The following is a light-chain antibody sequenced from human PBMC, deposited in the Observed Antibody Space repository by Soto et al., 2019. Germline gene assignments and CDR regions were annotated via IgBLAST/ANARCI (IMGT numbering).Light chain of an antibody. CDR2: DAS. V-gene: IGKV3-11*01. CDR1: QSLTSY. CDR3: QQRSKWPRT. J-gene: IGKJ2*01. Sequence: EIVLTQSPATLSLSPGERATLSCRASQSLTSYLAWYQQKPGQAPRLLIYDASNRATGIPARFSGSGSGTDFTLTISSLEPDDFAVYYCQQRSKWPRTFGQGTKLEIK.